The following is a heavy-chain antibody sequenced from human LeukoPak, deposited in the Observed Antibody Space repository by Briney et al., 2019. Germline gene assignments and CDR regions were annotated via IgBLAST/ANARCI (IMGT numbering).Heavy chain of an antibody. J-gene: IGHJ6*02. Sequence: GYIYSSASTYYNPSLKSRVTISVDTSKNQFSLKLSSVTAADTAVYYCARVTNVDYYYYGMDVWGQGTTVTVSS. V-gene: IGHV4-31*02. D-gene: IGHD4-11*01. CDR2: IYSSAST. CDR3: ARVTNVDYYYYGMDV.